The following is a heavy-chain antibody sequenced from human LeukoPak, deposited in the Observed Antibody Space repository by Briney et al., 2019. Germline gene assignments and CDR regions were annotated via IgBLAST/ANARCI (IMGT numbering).Heavy chain of an antibody. V-gene: IGHV3-64*01. D-gene: IGHD7-27*01. CDR2: ISSGGST. CDR3: ARLATGVYDAFDI. Sequence: GGSLRLSCAASGFTFSSYAMHWVRQAPGKGLEYVSAISSGGSTYYANSVKGRFTISRDNSKNTLYLQMGSLRAEDMAVYYCARLATGVYDAFDIWGQGTMVTVSS. J-gene: IGHJ3*02. CDR1: GFTFSSYA.